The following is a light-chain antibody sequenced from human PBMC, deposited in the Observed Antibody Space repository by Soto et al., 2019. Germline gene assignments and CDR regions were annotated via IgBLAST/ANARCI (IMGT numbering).Light chain of an antibody. CDR2: ESN. J-gene: IGLJ1*01. CDR3: CSYAGSDTHYV. V-gene: IGLV2-23*01. CDR1: SSDVGSYNL. Sequence: QSALTQPASVSGSPGQSITISCTGTSSDVGSYNLVSWYQQHPGKAPKLMIFESNKRPSGVSNRFSGSKSGNAASLTISGLQAEDEADYYCCSYAGSDTHYVFGNGTKVTV.